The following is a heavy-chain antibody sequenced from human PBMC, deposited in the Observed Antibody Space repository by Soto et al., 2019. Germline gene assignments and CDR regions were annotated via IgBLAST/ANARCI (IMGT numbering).Heavy chain of an antibody. D-gene: IGHD2-15*01. V-gene: IGHV1-2*04. CDR1: GYTFTGYY. CDR2: INPNSGGT. CDR3: AREAYCSGGSCYSLFDY. J-gene: IGHJ4*02. Sequence: ASVKVSCKASGYTFTGYYMHWVRQAPGQGLEWMGWINPNSGGTNYAQKFQGWVTMTRDTSISTAYMELSRPRSDDTAVYYCAREAYCSGGSCYSLFDYWGQGTLVTVSS.